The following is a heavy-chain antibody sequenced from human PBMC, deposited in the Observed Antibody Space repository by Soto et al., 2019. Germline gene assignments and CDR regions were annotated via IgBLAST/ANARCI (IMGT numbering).Heavy chain of an antibody. CDR2: IIPISETT. J-gene: IGHJ6*02. V-gene: IGHV1-69*01. Sequence: QVQLVQSGAEVKKPGSSVKVSCKASGGTFSSYAISWVRQAPGQGLEWMGGIIPISETTKYAQTIQGRVTLNADEYKSTAYMELSSLRSEDTAVYYCARSQGSSTSLEIGDYYGYGMDVWGQGTTVTVSS. CDR3: ARSQGSSTSLEIGDYYGYGMDV. D-gene: IGHD2-2*01. CDR1: GGTFSSYA.